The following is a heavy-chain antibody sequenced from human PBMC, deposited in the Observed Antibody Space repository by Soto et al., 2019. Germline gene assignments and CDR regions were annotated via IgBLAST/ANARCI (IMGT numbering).Heavy chain of an antibody. CDR1: GGSISSGGYY. J-gene: IGHJ6*02. CDR2: IYYSGST. V-gene: IGHV4-31*03. D-gene: IGHD2-21*01. Sequence: QVQLQESGPGLVKPSQTLSLTCTVSGGSISSGGYYWSWIRQHPGKGLEWIGYIYYSGSTYYNPSLKRRFTISVDTSKNQCSLKLSSVTAADTAVYYCAASCVGCGGFNYYGMDVWGQGTTVTVSS. CDR3: AASCVGCGGFNYYGMDV.